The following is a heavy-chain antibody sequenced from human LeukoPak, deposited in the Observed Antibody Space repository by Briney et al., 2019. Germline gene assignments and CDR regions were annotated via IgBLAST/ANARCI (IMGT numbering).Heavy chain of an antibody. CDR2: INTSGGT. Sequence: SETLSLTCIVSGDSIVTYYWSWIRQPAGKGLEWIGRINTSGGTNYNPSLKSRATMSVDTSTNQFSLKLTSVTAADTAVYYCARDAGRTRAPFDYWGQGTLVTVSS. D-gene: IGHD6-13*01. V-gene: IGHV4-4*07. J-gene: IGHJ4*02. CDR3: ARDAGRTRAPFDY. CDR1: GDSIVTYY.